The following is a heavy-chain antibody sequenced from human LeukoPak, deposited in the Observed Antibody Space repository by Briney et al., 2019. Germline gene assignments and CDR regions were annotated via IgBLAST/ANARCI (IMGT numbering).Heavy chain of an antibody. Sequence: SETLSLTCTVSGGSISSSSYYWGWIRQPPGKGLEWIGSIYYSGSTYYNPSLKSRVTISVDTSKNRFSLKLSSVTAADTAVYYCAGTGGSGSYYYTAYWGQGTLVTVSS. D-gene: IGHD1-26*01. CDR3: AGTGGSGSYYYTAY. CDR2: IYYSGST. V-gene: IGHV4-39*01. CDR1: GGSISSSSYY. J-gene: IGHJ4*02.